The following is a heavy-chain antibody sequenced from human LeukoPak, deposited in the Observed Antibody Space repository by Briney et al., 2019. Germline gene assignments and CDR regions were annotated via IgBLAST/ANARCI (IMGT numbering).Heavy chain of an antibody. J-gene: IGHJ3*02. CDR3: AXXXXXXXXSWYGYAFDI. CDR2: IYYSGST. D-gene: IGHD6-13*01. Sequence: PSETLSLTCTVSGGSISSYYWSWIRQPPGKGLEWIGYIYYSGSTNYNPSLTSRVTISVDTSKNQCSLKLSSVTAADTAVYYCAXXXXXXXXSWYGYAFDIWGQGTMVTVSS. CDR1: GGSISSYY. V-gene: IGHV4-59*08.